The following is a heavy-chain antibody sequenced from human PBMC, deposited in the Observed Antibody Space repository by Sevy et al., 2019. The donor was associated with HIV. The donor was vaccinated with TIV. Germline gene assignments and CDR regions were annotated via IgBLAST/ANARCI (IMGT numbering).Heavy chain of an antibody. V-gene: IGHV3-23*01. Sequence: GGSLRLSCAASGFTFSTYAMTWVRQAPGKGLEWVSVISASAGSTYYSDSVKGRFTISRDNSKNTLYLQMNSLRAEDTAVNYCAKDRVSGTYYTGDFDYWGQGTLVTVSS. CDR3: AKDRVSGTYYTGDFDY. D-gene: IGHD3-10*01. J-gene: IGHJ4*02. CDR2: ISASAGST. CDR1: GFTFSTYA.